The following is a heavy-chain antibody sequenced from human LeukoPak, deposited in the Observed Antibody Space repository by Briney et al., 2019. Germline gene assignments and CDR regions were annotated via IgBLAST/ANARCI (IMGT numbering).Heavy chain of an antibody. CDR1: GYTLTELS. V-gene: IGHV1-24*01. J-gene: IGHJ6*02. CDR3: ATGMTGYYSPYYYGMGV. D-gene: IGHD3-9*01. CDR2: FDPEDGET. Sequence: GASVKVSCKVSGYTLTELSMHWVRQAPGKGLEWMGGFDPEDGETIYAQKFQGRVTMTEDTSTDTAYMELSSLRSEDTAVYYCATGMTGYYSPYYYGMGVWGQGTTVTVSS.